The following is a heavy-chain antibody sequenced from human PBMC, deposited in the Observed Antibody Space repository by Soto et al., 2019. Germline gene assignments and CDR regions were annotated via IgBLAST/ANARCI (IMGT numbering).Heavy chain of an antibody. CDR1: GGSVSSGSYY. D-gene: IGHD5-18*01. CDR3: ARDSKYSYGYSPYYYGMDV. V-gene: IGHV4-61*01. J-gene: IGHJ6*02. CDR2: IYYSGST. Sequence: SETLSLTCTVSGGSVSSGSYYWSWIRQPPGKGLEWIGYIYYSGSTNYNPSLKSRVTISVDTSKNQFSLKLSSVTAADTAVYYCARDSKYSYGYSPYYYGMDVWGQGTTVTVS.